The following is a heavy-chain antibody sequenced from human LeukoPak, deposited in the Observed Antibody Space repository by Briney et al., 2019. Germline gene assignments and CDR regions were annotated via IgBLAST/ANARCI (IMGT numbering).Heavy chain of an antibody. CDR2: LAYDGSNK. J-gene: IGHJ4*02. Sequence: GGSLRLSCAASGFTFSSYGMHWVRQAPGRGLEGVAVLAYDGSNKYYADSVKGRFTISRDNSRNTLFLEMRSLTAEDTAVYYCVKDLSGGNSGYELDYWGQRTLVTVSS. CDR3: VKDLSGGNSGYELDY. D-gene: IGHD5-12*01. V-gene: IGHV3-30*18. CDR1: GFTFSSYG.